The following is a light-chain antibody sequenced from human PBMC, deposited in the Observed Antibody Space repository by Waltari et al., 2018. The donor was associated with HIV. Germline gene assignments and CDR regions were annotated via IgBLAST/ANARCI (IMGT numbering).Light chain of an antibody. V-gene: IGKV3-11*01. Sequence: EVVLTQSPATLSASPAASVTLSCSASQSVGTYVAWYQQKSGQGPSLLVYDASKRGAGIPARFSGSGSGTDFTLTISSLEPEDFAIYYCQQRSKRPLTFGGGTKIDI. CDR1: QSVGTY. J-gene: IGKJ4*01. CDR2: DAS. CDR3: QQRSKRPLT.